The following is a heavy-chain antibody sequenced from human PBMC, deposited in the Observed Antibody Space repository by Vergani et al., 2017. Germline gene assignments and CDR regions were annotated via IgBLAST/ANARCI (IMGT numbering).Heavy chain of an antibody. V-gene: IGHV5-10-1*03. CDR3: ARAAYGSGPLDYYYGMDV. D-gene: IGHD3-10*01. J-gene: IGHJ6*02. CDR1: GYSFTSYW. CDR2: IDPSDSDP. Sequence: EVQLVQPGAEVKKPGESLRISCKGSGYSFTSYWISWVRQMPGKGLEWMGRIDPSDSDPRYSPSFQGQVTISADKSISTAYLQWSSLKASDTAMYYCARAAYGSGPLDYYYGMDVWGQGTTVTVSS.